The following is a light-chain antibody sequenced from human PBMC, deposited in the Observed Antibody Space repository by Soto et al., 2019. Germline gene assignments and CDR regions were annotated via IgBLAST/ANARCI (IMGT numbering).Light chain of an antibody. J-gene: IGKJ1*01. CDR3: LQYNSYPWT. CDR1: QSFSSW. V-gene: IGKV1-5*03. Sequence: DIQRTKSPSTLYASVGDRVTITCRASQSFSSWLAWYQQKPGRAPNLMIYKASSLESGVPSRFSGSESGTEFTLTISSLDPDDFASHYCLQYNSYPWTFGQGTKVAIK. CDR2: KAS.